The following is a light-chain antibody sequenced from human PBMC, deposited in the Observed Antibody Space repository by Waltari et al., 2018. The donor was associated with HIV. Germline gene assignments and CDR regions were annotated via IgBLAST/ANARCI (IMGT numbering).Light chain of an antibody. CDR2: NAN. J-gene: IGLJ3*02. CDR3: SSYVTGGSLL. Sequence: QSALPQPASVSGSPGQSVTISCIGSDIDIGIYDYISWYHPPPHRAPRLVVFNANSRPSGSPFRFAGSKSGNTASLTISGLQADDEGVYYCSSYVTGGSLLFGGGTQVTVL. CDR1: DIDIGIYDY. V-gene: IGLV2-14*01.